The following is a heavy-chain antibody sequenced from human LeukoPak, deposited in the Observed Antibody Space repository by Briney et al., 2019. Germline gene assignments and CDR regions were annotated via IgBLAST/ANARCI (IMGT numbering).Heavy chain of an antibody. Sequence: GGSLRLSCAASGFTFSSYAMHWVRQAPGKGLEWVAVISYDGSNKYYADSVKGRFTISRDNSKNTLYLQMNSLRAEDTAVYYCARPDYDSSMGFDYWGQGTLVTVSS. CDR3: ARPDYDSSMGFDY. V-gene: IGHV3-30-3*01. D-gene: IGHD3-22*01. J-gene: IGHJ4*02. CDR2: ISYDGSNK. CDR1: GFTFSSYA.